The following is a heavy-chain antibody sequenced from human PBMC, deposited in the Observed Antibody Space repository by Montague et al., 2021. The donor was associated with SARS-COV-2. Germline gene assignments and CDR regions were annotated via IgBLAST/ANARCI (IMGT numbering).Heavy chain of an antibody. J-gene: IGHJ4*02. Sequence: YHSGSTYYNXXXKSRVTISVDTSTNQFSLKLRSVTSADTSVYYCARHGSSGYFYGLGDWGQGTLVT. CDR2: YHSGST. V-gene: IGHV4-39*01. D-gene: IGHD3-9*01. CDR3: ARHGSSGYFYGLGD.